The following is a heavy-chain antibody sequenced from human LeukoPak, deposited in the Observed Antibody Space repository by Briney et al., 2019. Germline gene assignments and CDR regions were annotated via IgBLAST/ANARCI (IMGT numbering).Heavy chain of an antibody. CDR1: GGTFSSYA. V-gene: IGHV1-69*06. J-gene: IGHJ4*02. CDR2: IIPIFGTA. CDR3: ALYCSGGSCYSEEALPPLLD. Sequence: EASVKVSCKASGGTFSSYAISWLRQAPGQGLEWMGGIIPIFGTANYAQKFQGRVTITADKSTSTAYMELSSLRSEDTAVYYCALYCSGGSCYSEEALPPLLDWGQGTLVTVSS. D-gene: IGHD2-15*01.